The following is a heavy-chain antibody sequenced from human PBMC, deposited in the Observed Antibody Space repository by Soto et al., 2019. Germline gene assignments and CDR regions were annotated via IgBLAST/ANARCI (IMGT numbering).Heavy chain of an antibody. V-gene: IGHV1-46*01. J-gene: IGHJ6*02. D-gene: IGHD3-3*01. CDR3: ARDAIWRGYRDYGMDV. Sequence: ASVKVSCKASGYTFTSYYMHWVRQAPGQGLEWMGIINPSDGSTSYAQKFQGRVTMTRDTSTSTVYMELSSLRSEDSAVFYCARDAIWRGYRDYGMDVWGQGTTVTVSS. CDR1: GYTFTSYY. CDR2: INPSDGST.